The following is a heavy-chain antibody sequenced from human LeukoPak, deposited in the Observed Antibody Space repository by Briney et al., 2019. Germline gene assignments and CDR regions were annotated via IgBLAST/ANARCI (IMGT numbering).Heavy chain of an antibody. V-gene: IGHV3-7*01. D-gene: IGHD3-10*01. CDR1: GFTFSRHG. J-gene: IGHJ4*02. CDR3: TRSPDGVDY. Sequence: GRSLRLSCAPSGFTFSRHGMTWVRQAPGKGPEWVANIKEDGNEIFYLDSVKGRFTISRDNAKNSLYLEMNSLGVEDTAVYYCTRSPDGVDYWGQGTLVTVSS. CDR2: IKEDGNEI.